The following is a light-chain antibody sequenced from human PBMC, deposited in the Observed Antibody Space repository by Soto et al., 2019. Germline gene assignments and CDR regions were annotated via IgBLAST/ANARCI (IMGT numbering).Light chain of an antibody. CDR3: QQYGSSPYT. J-gene: IGKJ2*01. Sequence: EILLTQSPGTLSLSPGERATLSCRASQSVRNSYLAWYQQKPGQAPRLLIYGASGRATGIPDRFSGSGSGTDFTLTISRLEPEDFAVYYCQQYGSSPYTFGQRTKLEI. V-gene: IGKV3-20*01. CDR1: QSVRNSY. CDR2: GAS.